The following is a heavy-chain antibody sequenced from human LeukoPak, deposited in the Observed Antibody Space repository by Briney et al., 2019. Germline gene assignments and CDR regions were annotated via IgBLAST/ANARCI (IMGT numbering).Heavy chain of an antibody. J-gene: IGHJ5*02. CDR3: AKDFAPLVATSPNWFDP. CDR2: IWYDGSNK. Sequence: GRSLRLSCAASGFTFSSYGVHWVRQAPGKGLEWVAVIWYDGSNKYYADSVKGRFTISRDNSKNTLYLQMNSLRAEDTAVYYCAKDFAPLVATSPNWFDPWGQGTLVTVSS. CDR1: GFTFSSYG. V-gene: IGHV3-33*06. D-gene: IGHD5-12*01.